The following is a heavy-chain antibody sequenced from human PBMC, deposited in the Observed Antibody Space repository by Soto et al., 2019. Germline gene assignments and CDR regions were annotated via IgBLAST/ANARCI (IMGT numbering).Heavy chain of an antibody. CDR1: GFTFSSYA. Sequence: GGSLRLSCAASGFTFSSYAMSWVRQAPGKGLEWVSAISGSGGSTYYADSVKGRFTISRDNSKNTLYLQMNSLRAEDTAVYYCAKASRGSGYDFWSDVEWDFDYWGQGTLVTVSS. CDR3: AKASRGSGYDFWSDVEWDFDY. V-gene: IGHV3-23*01. CDR2: ISGSGGST. J-gene: IGHJ4*02. D-gene: IGHD3-3*01.